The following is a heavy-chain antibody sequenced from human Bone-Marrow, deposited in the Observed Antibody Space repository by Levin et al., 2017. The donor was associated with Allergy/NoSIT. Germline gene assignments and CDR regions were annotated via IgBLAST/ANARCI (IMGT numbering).Heavy chain of an antibody. CDR3: AKRLLQREFDY. CDR1: GFTFSSYA. D-gene: IGHD1-26*01. J-gene: IGHJ4*02. Sequence: GESLKISCEASGFTFSSYAMTWVRQAPGKGLEWVSTIGGSGSITYSADSVKGRFTISRDNSKNTVHLQMNSLRAEDTAVYYCAKRLLQREFDYWGQGTLVTVSS. V-gene: IGHV3-23*01. CDR2: IGGSGSIT.